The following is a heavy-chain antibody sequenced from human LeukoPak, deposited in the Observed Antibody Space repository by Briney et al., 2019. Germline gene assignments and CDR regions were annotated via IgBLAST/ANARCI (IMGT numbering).Heavy chain of an antibody. D-gene: IGHD4-17*01. V-gene: IGHV1-18*01. CDR1: GYTFTSYG. Sequence: ASVKVSCKASGYTFTSYGITWVRQAPGQGLEWMGWISAYNGNTNYAQKLQGRVTMTTDTSTSTAYMELRSLRSDDTAVYYCARAPKDTTVTTYYYYYYMDVWGKGTTVTVSS. J-gene: IGHJ6*03. CDR2: ISAYNGNT. CDR3: ARAPKDTTVTTYYYYYYMDV.